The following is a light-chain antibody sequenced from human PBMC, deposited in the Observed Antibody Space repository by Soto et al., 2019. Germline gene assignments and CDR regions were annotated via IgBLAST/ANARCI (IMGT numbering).Light chain of an antibody. V-gene: IGKV2-28*01. Sequence: DIVLTQSPLSLPVTPGAPASISCRSSQSLLHSDGNNYLDWYLQKPGQSPQLLIYLGSNRASEVPDRVIRSGLGADFALKISSVEAGDVGIDYCMQRVKRLWAFGKGNKVDIK. CDR3: MQRVKRLWA. CDR1: QSLLHSDGNNY. J-gene: IGKJ1*01. CDR2: LGS.